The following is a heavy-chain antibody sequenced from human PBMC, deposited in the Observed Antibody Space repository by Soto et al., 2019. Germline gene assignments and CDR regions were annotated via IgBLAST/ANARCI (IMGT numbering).Heavy chain of an antibody. D-gene: IGHD3-10*01. J-gene: IGHJ4*02. CDR3: AGSYSSGNWYFDY. CDR2: TSTSSTTK. V-gene: IGHV3-48*02. CDR1: GFSFSAYS. Sequence: GGPLRLSCADSGFSFSAYSMNWVRQAPGKGLEWIAYTSTSSTTKYYADSVRGRFSISRDNANDLLYLDMDKLRDEDTGIYYCAGSYSSGNWYFDYWGLGAPVTVSS.